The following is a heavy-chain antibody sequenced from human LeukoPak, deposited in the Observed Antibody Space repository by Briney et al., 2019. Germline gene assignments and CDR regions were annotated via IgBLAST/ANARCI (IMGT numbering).Heavy chain of an antibody. CDR2: IYYSGST. Sequence: SETLSLTCTVSGGSISSYYWSWIRQPPGKGLEWIGYIYYSGSTNYNPSLKSRVTISVDTSKNQFSLKLSSVTAADTAVYYCARAGYYDSSIDYWGQGTPVTVSS. CDR3: ARAGYYDSSIDY. J-gene: IGHJ4*02. V-gene: IGHV4-59*08. CDR1: GGSISSYY. D-gene: IGHD3-22*01.